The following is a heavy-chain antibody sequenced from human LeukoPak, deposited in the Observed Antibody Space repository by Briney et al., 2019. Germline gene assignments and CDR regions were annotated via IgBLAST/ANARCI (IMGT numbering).Heavy chain of an antibody. CDR2: ISSRSSYI. CDR1: GFTFSSYS. CDR3: ARSGYCSGGSCYYAFDY. D-gene: IGHD2-15*01. Sequence: GGSLRLSCAASGFTFSSYSMNWVRQAPGKGLEWVSSISSRSSYIDYADSVKGRFTISRDNAKNSLYLQMNSLRAEDTAVYYCARSGYCSGGSCYYAFDYWGQGTLVTVSS. J-gene: IGHJ4*02. V-gene: IGHV3-21*01.